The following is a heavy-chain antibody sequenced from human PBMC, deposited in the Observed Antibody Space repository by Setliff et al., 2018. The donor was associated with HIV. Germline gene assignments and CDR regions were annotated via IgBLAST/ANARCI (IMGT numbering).Heavy chain of an antibody. CDR3: TRLAQVVPAVIVPTYSYYYMDV. V-gene: IGHV4-39*01. J-gene: IGHJ6*03. CDR1: GGSISSSGYF. Sequence: SETLSLTCTVSGGSISSSGYFWGWIRQPPGKGLEWIGSIYYTGSTNYNPSLKSRVTISVDTFKNQFSLKMSSVTAADTAVYYCTRLAQVVPAVIVPTYSYYYMDVWGKGTTVTVSS. CDR2: IYYTGST. D-gene: IGHD2-2*01.